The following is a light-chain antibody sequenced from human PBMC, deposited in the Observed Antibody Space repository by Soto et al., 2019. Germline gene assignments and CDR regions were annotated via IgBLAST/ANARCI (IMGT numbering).Light chain of an antibody. CDR3: MQATHWTYT. J-gene: IGKJ2*01. CDR2: KVS. Sequence: DVGMTQSPISLPVTLGQPASISCRSSQSLVSGGGSTDLSWFQQTTGQSPRRLIYKVSDRDSGVPDRFRGSVSDTDFRLKISRVEAEDVGVYFCMQATHWTYTFGPGTKLEIE. V-gene: IGKV2-30*01. CDR1: QSLVSGGGSTD.